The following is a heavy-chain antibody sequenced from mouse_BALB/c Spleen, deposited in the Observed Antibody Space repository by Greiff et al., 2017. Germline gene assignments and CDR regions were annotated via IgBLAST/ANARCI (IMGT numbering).Heavy chain of an antibody. D-gene: IGHD1-1*01. CDR3: AREGGNYYGSSRYSDY. V-gene: IGHV5-17*02. J-gene: IGHJ2*01. CDR1: GFTFSSFG. Sequence: EVMLVESGGGLVQPGGSRKLSCAASGFTFSSFGMHWVRQAPEKGLEWVAYISSGSSTIYYADTVKGRFTISRDNPKNTLFLQMTSLRSEDTAMYYCAREGGNYYGSSRYSDYWGQGTTLTVSS. CDR2: ISSGSSTI.